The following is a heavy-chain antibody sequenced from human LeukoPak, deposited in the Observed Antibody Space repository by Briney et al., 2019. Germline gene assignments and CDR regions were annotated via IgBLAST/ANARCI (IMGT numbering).Heavy chain of an antibody. CDR1: GYTFTGYY. V-gene: IGHV1-2*02. J-gene: IGHJ6*03. CDR2: INPNSGGT. Sequence: ASVKVSCKASGYTFTGYYMHWVRQAPGQGLEWMGWINPNSGGTNYAQKFQGRVTMTGDTSISTAYMELSRLRSDDTAVYYCARDQPPVSSHYYYYMYVWGKGTTVTVSS. D-gene: IGHD2-15*01. CDR3: ARDQPPVSSHYYYYMYV.